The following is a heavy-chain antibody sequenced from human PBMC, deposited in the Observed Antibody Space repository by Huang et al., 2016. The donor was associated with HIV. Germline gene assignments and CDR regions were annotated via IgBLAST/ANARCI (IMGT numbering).Heavy chain of an antibody. V-gene: IGHV1-2*02. CDR3: ARVTWTYSYFDY. J-gene: IGHJ4*02. D-gene: IGHD1-26*01. CDR1: GYTFTTYY. CDR2: INPNSGNT. Sequence: QLQLVQSGAEVKKPGASVKVSCKASGYTFTTYYMHWVRQAPGQGLEWRGWINPNSGNTNYAQKFQGRVTMTRDTSINTVYMELTSLKSDDTAVYYCARVTWTYSYFDYWGQGALVTVSS.